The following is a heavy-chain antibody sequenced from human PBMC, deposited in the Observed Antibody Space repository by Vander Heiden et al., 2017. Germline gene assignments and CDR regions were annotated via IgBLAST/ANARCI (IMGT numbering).Heavy chain of an antibody. Sequence: QVQLQESGPGLVTPSQTLSLTCTVSGGSISSGGYYWSWIRPHPGKGLEWIGYIYYSGSTYYNPSLKSRVTISVDTSKNQFSLKLSSVTAADTAVYYCAIDRDDYVYGMDVWGQGTTVTVSS. V-gene: IGHV4-31*03. CDR3: AIDRDDYVYGMDV. D-gene: IGHD3-16*01. CDR1: GGSISSGGYY. CDR2: IYYSGST. J-gene: IGHJ6*02.